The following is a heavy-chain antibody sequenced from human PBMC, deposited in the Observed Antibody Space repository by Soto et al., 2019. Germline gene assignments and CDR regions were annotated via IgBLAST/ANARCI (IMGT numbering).Heavy chain of an antibody. J-gene: IGHJ3*02. CDR2: ISWNSGSI. CDR1: GFTFDDYA. V-gene: IGHV3-9*01. D-gene: IGHD3-16*02. Sequence: EVQLVESGGGLVQPGRSLRLSCAASGFTFDDYAMHWVRQAPGKGLEWVSGISWNSGSIGYADSVKGRFTISRDNAKNSLYLQMNRLRAEDTALYYWAKEQVLGELSFGLHAFDIWGQGTMVTVSS. CDR3: AKEQVLGELSFGLHAFDI.